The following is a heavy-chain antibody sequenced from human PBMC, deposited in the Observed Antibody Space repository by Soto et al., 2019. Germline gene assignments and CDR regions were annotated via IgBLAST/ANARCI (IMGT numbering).Heavy chain of an antibody. CDR1: GGTFSSDRYY. CDR3: ARLGGYSASWWHFDH. V-gene: IGHV4-39*01. CDR2: IRYSGST. Sequence: QLPLQESGPGLVKPSETLSLTCNVSGGTFSSDRYYWGWIRQPPGKGLEWIGNIRYSGSTYYSPSLRSRVTISVDTTRNQFSLRLSSVTAADTAVYYCARLGGYSASWWHFDHWGQGTLVTVSS. J-gene: IGHJ4*02. D-gene: IGHD6-13*01.